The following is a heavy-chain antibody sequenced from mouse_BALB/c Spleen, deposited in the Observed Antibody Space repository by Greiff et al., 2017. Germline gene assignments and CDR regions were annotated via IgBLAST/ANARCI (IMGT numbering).Heavy chain of an antibody. CDR1: GFTFSSYA. J-gene: IGHJ1*01. V-gene: IGHV5-6-5*01. CDR3: ARKAGLRLNWYFDV. CDR2: ISSGGST. D-gene: IGHD1-2*01. Sequence: EVKVVESGGGLVKPGGSLKLSCAASGFTFSSYAMSWVRQTPEKRLEWVASISSGGSTYYPDSVKGRFTISRDNARNILYLQMSSLRSEDTAMYYCARKAGLRLNWYFDVWGAGTTVTVSS.